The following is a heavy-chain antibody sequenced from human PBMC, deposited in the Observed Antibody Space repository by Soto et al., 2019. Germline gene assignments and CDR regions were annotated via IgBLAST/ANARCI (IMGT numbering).Heavy chain of an antibody. J-gene: IGHJ4*02. V-gene: IGHV1-69*13. CDR3: AGVNLGYCSSTSCSRSYFDY. CDR2: IIPIFGTA. CDR1: RGTFIRYA. Sequence: SGKVSFKASRGTFIRYAISWVRQAPGQGLEWMGGIIPIFGTANYAQKFQGRVTITADESTSTAYMELSSLRSEDTAVYYCAGVNLGYCSSTSCSRSYFDYWGQGTLVTVSS. D-gene: IGHD2-2*01.